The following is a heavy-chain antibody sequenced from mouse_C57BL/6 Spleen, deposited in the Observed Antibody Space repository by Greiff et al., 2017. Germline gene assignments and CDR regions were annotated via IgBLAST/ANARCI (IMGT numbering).Heavy chain of an antibody. Sequence: VQLQQSGPGLVQPSQSLSITCTVSGFSLTSYGVHWVRQSPGKGLEWLGVIWSGGSTDYNAAFISRLSISKDNSTSQVFFKMNSLQADDTAIYYCARKGYGSEGYFDVWGTGTTVTVSS. CDR1: GFSLTSYG. D-gene: IGHD1-1*01. J-gene: IGHJ1*03. CDR3: ARKGYGSEGYFDV. CDR2: IWSGGST. V-gene: IGHV2-2*01.